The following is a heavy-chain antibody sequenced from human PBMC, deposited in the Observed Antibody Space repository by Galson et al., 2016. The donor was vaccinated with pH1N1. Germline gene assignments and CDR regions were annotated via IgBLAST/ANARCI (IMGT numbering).Heavy chain of an antibody. CDR3: VRDLEFRTSSGDI. D-gene: IGHD3-10*01. CDR2: ISLDGSHK. CDR1: GFIFSDYA. Sequence: SLRLSCAVSGFIFSDYAMHWVRQAPGKGLEWLGIISLDGSHKYYAESVKGRFAISRDNSKNTLYLQLDSLRGEDTAVYYCVRDLEFRTSSGDIWGQGSMVTVSS. V-gene: IGHV3-30*09. J-gene: IGHJ4*02.